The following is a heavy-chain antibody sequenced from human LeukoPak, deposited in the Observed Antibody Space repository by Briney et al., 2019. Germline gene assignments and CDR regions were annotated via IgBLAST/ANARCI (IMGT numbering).Heavy chain of an antibody. J-gene: IGHJ4*02. CDR3: AKASPWELLPPFDY. CDR1: GFTFSSYG. Sequence: GSLRLSCAASGFTFSSYGMHWVRQAPGKGLEWVAVISYDGSNKYYADSVKGRFTISRDNSKNTLYLQMNSLRAEDTAVYYCAKASPWELLPPFDYWGQGTLVTVSS. V-gene: IGHV3-30*18. CDR2: ISYDGSNK. D-gene: IGHD1-26*01.